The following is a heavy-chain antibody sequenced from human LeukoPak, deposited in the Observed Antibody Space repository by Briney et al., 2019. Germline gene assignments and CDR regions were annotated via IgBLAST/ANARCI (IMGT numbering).Heavy chain of an antibody. CDR2: ISGDGGST. CDR1: GFTFDDYA. Sequence: GGSLRLSCAASGFTFDDYAMHWVRQAPGKGLEWVSLISGDGGSTYYADSVKGRFTISRDNSKNSLYLQMNSLRTEDTALYYCAKDIVAAAGSGNWFDPWSQGTLVTVSS. J-gene: IGHJ5*02. CDR3: AKDIVAAAGSGNWFDP. V-gene: IGHV3-43*02. D-gene: IGHD6-13*01.